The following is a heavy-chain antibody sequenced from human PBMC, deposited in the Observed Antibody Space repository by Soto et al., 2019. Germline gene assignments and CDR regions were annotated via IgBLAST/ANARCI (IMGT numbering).Heavy chain of an antibody. V-gene: IGHV4-4*07. D-gene: IGHD6-13*01. CDR1: GGSISSYY. CDR3: ASLIHIAAAGSGYYGMDV. CDR2: IYTSGST. J-gene: IGHJ6*02. Sequence: SETLSLTCTVSGGSISSYYWSWIRQPAGKGLEWIGRIYTSGSTNYNPSLKSRVTMSVDTSKNQFSLKLSSVTAADTAVYYCASLIHIAAAGSGYYGMDVWGQGTTVTVSS.